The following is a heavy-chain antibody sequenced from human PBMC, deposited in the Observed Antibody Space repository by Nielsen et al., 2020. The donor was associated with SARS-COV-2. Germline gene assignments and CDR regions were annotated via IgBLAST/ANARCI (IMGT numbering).Heavy chain of an antibody. Sequence: SETLSLTCTVSGGSITTTTYYWAWIRQPPGEGLEWIGSMYYSGNTYYNPSLKSRVAISADTSKKQFSLRLTAVTASDTAVYYCARHRRGCDFQYWGQGTLVIASS. V-gene: IGHV4-39*01. J-gene: IGHJ1*01. CDR2: MYYSGNT. CDR3: ARHRRGCDFQY. CDR1: GGSITTTTYY. D-gene: IGHD6-19*01.